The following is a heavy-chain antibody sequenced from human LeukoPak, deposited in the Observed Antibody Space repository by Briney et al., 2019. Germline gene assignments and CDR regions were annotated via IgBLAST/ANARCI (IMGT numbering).Heavy chain of an antibody. J-gene: IGHJ4*02. CDR2: ISSSGSTI. V-gene: IGHV3-11*01. CDR1: GFTFSDYY. CDR3: ARGQYDSSGYYHYDY. Sequence: GGSLRLSCAASGFTFSDYYMSWLRQAPGKGLEWVSYISSSGSTIYYADSVKGRFTISRDNAKNSLYLQMNSLRAEDTAVYYCARGQYDSSGYYHYDYWGQGTLVTVSS. D-gene: IGHD3-22*01.